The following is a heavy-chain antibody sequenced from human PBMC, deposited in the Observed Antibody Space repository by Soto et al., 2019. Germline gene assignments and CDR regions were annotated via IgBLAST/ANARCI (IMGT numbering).Heavy chain of an antibody. J-gene: IGHJ4*02. Sequence: EVQLLESGGGLVQPGGSLRLSCAASGFTFSSYAMSWVRQAPGKGLEWVSAISGGTSSTYYADSVKGRLIISRDNSKNTLYLQMNSLRAEDTAVYYYAKERWAAAGTPTLDYWGQGTLVTVSS. V-gene: IGHV3-23*01. CDR3: AKERWAAAGTPTLDY. D-gene: IGHD6-13*01. CDR1: GFTFSSYA. CDR2: ISGGTSST.